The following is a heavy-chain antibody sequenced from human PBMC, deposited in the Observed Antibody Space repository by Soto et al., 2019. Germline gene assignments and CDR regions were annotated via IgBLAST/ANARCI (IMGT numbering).Heavy chain of an antibody. Sequence: SETLSLTCAVYGGSFSGYYWSWIRQPPGKGLEWIGEINHSGSTNYNPSLKSRVTISVDTSKNQFSLKLSSVTAADTAVYCCARIDSSGYYFDYWGQGTLVTVSS. V-gene: IGHV4-34*01. CDR2: INHSGST. D-gene: IGHD3-22*01. J-gene: IGHJ4*02. CDR1: GGSFSGYY. CDR3: ARIDSSGYYFDY.